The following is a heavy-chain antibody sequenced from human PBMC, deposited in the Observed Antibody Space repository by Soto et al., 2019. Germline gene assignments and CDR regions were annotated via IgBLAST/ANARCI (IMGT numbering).Heavy chain of an antibody. CDR3: AKDSGLSIGGSSGWYDY. D-gene: IGHD6-19*01. CDR2: ISDSGATS. V-gene: IGHV3-23*01. Sequence: GGSLRLSCVASGFSLSSHAVSWVRQTPEKGLEWVSSISDSGATSSYADFVKGRFTVSRDNSRNTLYLQMDSLRVEDTALYYCAKDSGLSIGGSSGWYDYWGQGTLVTVSS. CDR1: GFSLSSHA. J-gene: IGHJ4*02.